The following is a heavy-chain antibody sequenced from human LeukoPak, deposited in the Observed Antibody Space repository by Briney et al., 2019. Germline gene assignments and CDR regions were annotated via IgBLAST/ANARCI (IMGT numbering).Heavy chain of an antibody. CDR3: ARIGCGGDCYSLYFDY. Sequence: GGSLRLSCAASGFTFSSYSMNWVRQAPGKGLEWVSSISSSSSYIYYADSVKGRFPISRDNAKNSLYLQMNSLRAEDTAVYYCARIGCGGDCYSLYFDYWGQGTLVTVSS. CDR2: ISSSSSYI. V-gene: IGHV3-21*01. J-gene: IGHJ4*02. D-gene: IGHD2-21*02. CDR1: GFTFSSYS.